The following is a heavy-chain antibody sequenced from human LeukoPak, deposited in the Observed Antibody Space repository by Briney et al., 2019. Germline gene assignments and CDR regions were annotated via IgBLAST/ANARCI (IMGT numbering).Heavy chain of an antibody. CDR1: AFSFSTCA. Sequence: GGSLRLSCAASAFSFSTCAMHWVRQPPGQGLEWVSTISSIGGMTFYSHSVKGRFSISRDNSKSILYLQMSSLRGEDTAVYYCAGDSDVEPRNGFDIWGQGTMVTVSS. V-gene: IGHV3-23*01. D-gene: IGHD1-1*01. CDR2: ISSIGGMT. J-gene: IGHJ3*02. CDR3: AGDSDVEPRNGFDI.